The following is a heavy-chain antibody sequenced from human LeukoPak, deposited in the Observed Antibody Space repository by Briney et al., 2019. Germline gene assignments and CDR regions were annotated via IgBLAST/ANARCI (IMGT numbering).Heavy chain of an antibody. CDR3: AKVLGAAGRGGDAFDI. CDR1: GFTFSNYW. Sequence: PGGPLRLSCAASGFTFSNYWMHWVRQAPGRGLVWVSRIKTDGRRTSYADSVKGRFTISRDNAKNTLYLQMNSLRAEDTAVYYCAKVLGAAGRGGDAFDIWGQGTMVTVSS. V-gene: IGHV3-74*01. D-gene: IGHD6-13*01. J-gene: IGHJ3*02. CDR2: IKTDGRRT.